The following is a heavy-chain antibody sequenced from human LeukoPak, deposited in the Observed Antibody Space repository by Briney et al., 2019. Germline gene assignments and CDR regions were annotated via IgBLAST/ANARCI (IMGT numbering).Heavy chain of an antibody. CDR1: GFTVSSND. CDR2: IYSGGRT. D-gene: IGHD3-22*01. CDR3: AIYDSSGYYNY. J-gene: IGHJ4*02. V-gene: IGHV3-53*01. Sequence: GSLRLSCAASGFTVSSNDMSWVRQAPGKGLEWVSVIYSGGRTFYADSVKGRFTISRDNSKNTLYLQMNSLRAEDTAVYYCAIYDSSGYYNYWGQGALVTVSS.